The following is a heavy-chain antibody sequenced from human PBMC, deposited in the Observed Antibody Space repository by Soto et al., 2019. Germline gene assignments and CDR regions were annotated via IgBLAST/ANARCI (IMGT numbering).Heavy chain of an antibody. CDR1: GGSISSSSYY. V-gene: IGHV4-39*01. CDR3: ARPGYSSSTYWYFDL. D-gene: IGHD6-13*01. Sequence: QLQLQESGPGLVKPSETLSLTCTVSGGSISSSSYYWGWIRQPPGKGLEWIGSIYYSGSTYYNPSLKRRVTISVDTSKNQFSLKLSSVTAADTAVYYCARPGYSSSTYWYFDLWGRGTLVTVSS. J-gene: IGHJ2*01. CDR2: IYYSGST.